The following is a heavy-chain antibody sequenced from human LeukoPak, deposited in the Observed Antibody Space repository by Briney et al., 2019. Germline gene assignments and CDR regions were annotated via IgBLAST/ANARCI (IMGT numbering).Heavy chain of an antibody. D-gene: IGHD2/OR15-2a*01. J-gene: IGHJ6*03. Sequence: SETLSLTCTVSGGSISTSAFYWGWIRQPPGKGLEWVGSIYDSGNEFYNPSLKSRVTISADTSKNQFSLKLNSVTAADTAMYYCARQISDYYYYYMDVWGEGITVTVSS. CDR3: ARQISDYYYYYMDV. CDR1: GGSISTSAFY. CDR2: IYDSGNE. V-gene: IGHV4-39*01.